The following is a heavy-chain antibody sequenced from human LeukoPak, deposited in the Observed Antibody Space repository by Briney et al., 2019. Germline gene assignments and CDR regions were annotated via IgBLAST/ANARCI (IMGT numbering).Heavy chain of an antibody. J-gene: IGHJ4*02. CDR2: IYSGGST. D-gene: IGHD2-2*01. CDR3: ARSGGLSSSSFFDY. Sequence: GSLRLSCAASGFTVSSNYMSWVRQAPGKGLEWVSVIYSGGSTYYADSVKGRFTISRDNSKNTLYLQMNSLRAEDTAVYYCARSGGLSSSSFFDYWGQGTLVTVSS. CDR1: GFTVSSNY. V-gene: IGHV3-53*01.